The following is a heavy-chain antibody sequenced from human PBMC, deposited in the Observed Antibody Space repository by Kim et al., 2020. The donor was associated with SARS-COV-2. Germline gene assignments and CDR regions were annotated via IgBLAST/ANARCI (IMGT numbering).Heavy chain of an antibody. CDR2: IYYSGST. Sequence: SETLSLTCTVSGGSISRYYWSWIRQPPGKGLEWIGYIYYSGSTNYNPSLKSRVTISVDTSKNQFSLKLSSVTAADTAVYYCARDRYYYDSSGYQFYWYFDLWGRGTLVTVSS. D-gene: IGHD3-22*01. V-gene: IGHV4-59*01. J-gene: IGHJ2*01. CDR3: ARDRYYYDSSGYQFYWYFDL. CDR1: GGSISRYY.